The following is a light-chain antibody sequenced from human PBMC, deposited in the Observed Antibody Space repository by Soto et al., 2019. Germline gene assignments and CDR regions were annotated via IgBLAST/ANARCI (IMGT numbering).Light chain of an antibody. CDR3: SSFTSSNTVV. Sequence: QSVLTQPASVSESPGQSITISCTGTSSDVGSYNYVSWYQQHPDKAPKLMIYDVTNRPSGVSNRFSGSKSGNTASLTISGLQAEDEADYYCSSFTSSNTVVFGGGTKLTVL. V-gene: IGLV2-14*03. CDR2: DVT. J-gene: IGLJ3*02. CDR1: SSDVGSYNY.